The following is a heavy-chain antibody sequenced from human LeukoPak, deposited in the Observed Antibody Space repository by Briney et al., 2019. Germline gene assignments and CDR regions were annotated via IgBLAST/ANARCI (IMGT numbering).Heavy chain of an antibody. V-gene: IGHV1-2*06. CDR2: INPNSGGT. Sequence: ASVKVSCKASGYTFTGYYMHWVRQAPGQGLEWMGRINPNSGGTNYAQKFQGRVTMTRDTSISTAYTELSRLRSDNTAVYYCARGLRLGELSLYLLDYWGQGTLVTVSS. J-gene: IGHJ4*02. CDR3: ARGLRLGELSLYLLDY. D-gene: IGHD3-16*02. CDR1: GYTFTGYY.